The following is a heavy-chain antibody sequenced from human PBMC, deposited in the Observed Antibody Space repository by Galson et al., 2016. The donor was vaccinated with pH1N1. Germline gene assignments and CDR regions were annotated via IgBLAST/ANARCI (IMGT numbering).Heavy chain of an antibody. CDR1: EYGFTAYW. D-gene: IGHD5-12*01. J-gene: IGHJ3*02. CDR3: ARDRYSGYDPDAFDI. CDR2: IDPSDSYT. V-gene: IGHV5-10-1*01. Sequence: QSGAEVKKPGESLSISCQGFEYGFTAYWITWVRQMPGKGLEWMGRIDPSDSYTNYSTSFQGHVTISADKSVSTVYLQWSSLKASDTAIYYCARDRYSGYDPDAFDIWGQGTMVTVSS.